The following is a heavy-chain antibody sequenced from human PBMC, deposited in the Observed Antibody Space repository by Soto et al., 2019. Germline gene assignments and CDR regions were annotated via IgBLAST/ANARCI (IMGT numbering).Heavy chain of an antibody. CDR2: IYYSGST. V-gene: IGHV4-31*03. CDR1: GGSISSGGYY. CDR3: ARDGVSPYYYGMDV. J-gene: IGHJ6*02. Sequence: KSSETLSLPCTISGGSISSGGYYWRWIRQHPGKGLEWIGYIYYSGSTYYNPSLKSRVTISVDTSQNQFSMKLSSVTAADTAVYYCARDGVSPYYYGMDVWGQGTTVTVSS.